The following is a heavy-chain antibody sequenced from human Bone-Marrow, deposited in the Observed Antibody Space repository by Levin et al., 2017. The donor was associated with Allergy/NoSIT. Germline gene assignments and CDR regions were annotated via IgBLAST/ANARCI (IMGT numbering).Heavy chain of an antibody. CDR3: TTLDTAAAPF. J-gene: IGHJ4*02. Sequence: LSLTCAASGFTFSKAWMSWVRQAPGKGLEWVGRINTKTDGGTTDYGAPVKGRFTISRDDSKNTLYLQMNSLKTEDTAVYYCTTLDTAAAPFWGQGTLVTVSS. D-gene: IGHD6-13*01. V-gene: IGHV3-15*01. CDR1: GFTFSKAW. CDR2: INTKTDGGTT.